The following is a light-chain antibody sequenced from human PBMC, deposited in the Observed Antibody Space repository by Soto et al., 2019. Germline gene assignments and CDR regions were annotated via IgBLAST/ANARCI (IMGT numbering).Light chain of an antibody. CDR2: GAS. J-gene: IGKJ1*01. Sequence: PGDRVTLSCRASQSVSSSYLTWYQQKPGQAPRLLIYGASTRATGIPARFSGSGSGTDFTLTISSLEPEDFALYYCQQRSGWPRTFGQGTKVDIK. CDR3: QQRSGWPRT. V-gene: IGKV3D-20*02. CDR1: QSVSSSY.